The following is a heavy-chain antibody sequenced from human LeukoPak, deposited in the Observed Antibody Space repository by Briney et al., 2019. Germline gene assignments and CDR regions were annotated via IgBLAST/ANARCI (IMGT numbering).Heavy chain of an antibody. CDR1: GVSFSGYD. V-gene: IGHV4-34*01. Sequence: SGTLSLTCAVSGVSFSGYDWSWIRQPPGKGLEWIGEISHSGSTNYNPSFKSRGTISVDTSNNQFSLKLSSVTAADTAVYYCARSKRLLWFGELFESANWFDHWGQGTLVTVSS. D-gene: IGHD3-10*01. CDR3: ARSKRLLWFGELFESANWFDH. J-gene: IGHJ5*02. CDR2: ISHSGST.